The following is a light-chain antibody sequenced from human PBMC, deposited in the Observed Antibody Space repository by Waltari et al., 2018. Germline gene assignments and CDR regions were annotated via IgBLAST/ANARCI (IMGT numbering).Light chain of an antibody. CDR1: TSAVGVDVS. J-gene: IGLJ2*01. Sequence: QSALSQPAAVSGSPGQSITISCTGSTSAVGVDVSVAWYQDHPGPAPKVIIYDVNNRPSGVSDRFSGSKSGNTASLTISGLQAEDEANYYCCSQSSYNGVIFGGGTKLTVL. CDR2: DVN. V-gene: IGLV2-14*03. CDR3: CSQSSYNGVI.